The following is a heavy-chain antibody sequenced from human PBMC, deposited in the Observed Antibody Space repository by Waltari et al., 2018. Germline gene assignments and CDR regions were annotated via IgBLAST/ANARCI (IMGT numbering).Heavy chain of an antibody. CDR1: GGSISSGSYY. Sequence: QVQLQESGPGLVKPSQTLSLTCTVSGGSISSGSYYWSWIRQPAGKGLEWIGRIYTSGSTNYTPSLKSRVTISVDTSKNQFSLKLSSVTAADPAVYYCARLYMVRGADIWGQGTLVTVSS. D-gene: IGHD3-10*01. J-gene: IGHJ4*02. CDR2: IYTSGST. CDR3: ARLYMVRGADI. V-gene: IGHV4-61*02.